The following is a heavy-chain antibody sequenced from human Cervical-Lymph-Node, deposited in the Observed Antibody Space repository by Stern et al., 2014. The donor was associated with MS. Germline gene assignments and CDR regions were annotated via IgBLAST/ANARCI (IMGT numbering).Heavy chain of an antibody. Sequence: EVQLVESGGGLVKPGGSLRLSCAASGFTFSTYGMNWVRQAPGKGLEWVASISHSSNYIYYADSVKGRFTISRDNAKNSLYLQMNSLRAEDTAVYYCAGRTQWLDYWGQGSLVTVSS. CDR2: ISHSSNYI. CDR1: GFTFSTYG. D-gene: IGHD6-19*01. CDR3: AGRTQWLDY. J-gene: IGHJ4*02. V-gene: IGHV3-21*01.